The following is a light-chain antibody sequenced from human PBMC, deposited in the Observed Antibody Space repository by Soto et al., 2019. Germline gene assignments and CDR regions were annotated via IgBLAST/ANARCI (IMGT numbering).Light chain of an antibody. V-gene: IGKV3-20*01. CDR3: QHYGTSRVT. CDR2: GTS. J-gene: IGKJ3*01. CDR1: QSAGSNS. Sequence: IVWTQSPGTLSLSPGERATLSCRASQSAGSNSLAWYQQKPGQAPRLLIYGTSRRATDIPDRFSASGSGTDFTLTFTRLEPGDFAVYYCQHYGTSRVTFGPGTKVDIK.